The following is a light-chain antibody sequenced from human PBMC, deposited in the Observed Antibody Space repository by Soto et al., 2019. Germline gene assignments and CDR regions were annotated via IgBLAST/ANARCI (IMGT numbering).Light chain of an antibody. CDR1: QTVNSNY. J-gene: IGKJ5*01. Sequence: EVVLTPSPGTLSLSPGERATLSCRASQTVNSNYLAWYQHKPGQTPRFLIYGASRRATGIPDRFSGSGSGTDFTLTISRLEPEDVAIYYCQQYSKSPITFGQGTRLEIK. CDR3: QQYSKSPIT. V-gene: IGKV3-20*01. CDR2: GAS.